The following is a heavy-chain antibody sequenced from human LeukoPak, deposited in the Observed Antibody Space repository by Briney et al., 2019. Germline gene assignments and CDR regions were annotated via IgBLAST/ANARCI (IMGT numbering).Heavy chain of an antibody. CDR2: VSPNSGAT. V-gene: IGHV1-2*02. CDR3: ARGKGAAYCGGDCFNWYFDL. D-gene: IGHD2-21*01. CDR1: GYTFTGYY. J-gene: IGHJ2*01. Sequence: GASVKVSCKASGYTFTGYYMHWVRQAPGQGLEWMGWVSPNSGATNYAQKLQGRVTMTTDTSTSTAYMELRSLRSDDTAVYYCARGKGAAYCGGDCFNWYFDLWGRGTLVTVSS.